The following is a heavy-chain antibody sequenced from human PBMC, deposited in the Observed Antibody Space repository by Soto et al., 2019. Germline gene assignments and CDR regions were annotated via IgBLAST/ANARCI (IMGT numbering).Heavy chain of an antibody. Sequence: GASVKVSCKASGYIFTAYSIHWVRQAPGQRLEWMGWINAGFGTTNYAQKFQGRVTITADESTSTAYMELSSLRSEDTAVYYCARYRRGLFDPWGQGTLVTVSS. V-gene: IGHV1-3*01. CDR3: ARYRRGLFDP. J-gene: IGHJ5*02. CDR2: INAGFGTT. CDR1: GYIFTAYS. D-gene: IGHD3-10*01.